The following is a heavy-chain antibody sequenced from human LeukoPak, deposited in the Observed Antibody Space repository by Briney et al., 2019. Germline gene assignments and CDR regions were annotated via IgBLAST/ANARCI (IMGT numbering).Heavy chain of an antibody. D-gene: IGHD5-12*01. V-gene: IGHV1-18*01. CDR2: ISAYNGNT. CDR1: GYTFTSYG. CDR3: ARGVGYSGYDLGDLGCFDY. Sequence: RASVTVSCKASGYTFTSYGISWVRQAPGQGLEWMGWISAYNGNTNYAQKLQGRVTMTTDTSTSTAYMELRSLRSDDTAVYYCARGVGYSGYDLGDLGCFDYWGQGTLVTVSS. J-gene: IGHJ4*02.